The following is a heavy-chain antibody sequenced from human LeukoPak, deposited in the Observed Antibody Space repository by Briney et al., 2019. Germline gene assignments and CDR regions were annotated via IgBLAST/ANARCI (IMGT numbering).Heavy chain of an antibody. Sequence: GRSLRLSCAASGFTFSSYGMHWVRQAPGKGLEWVAVIWHDGSNKYYADSVKGRFTISRDNSKNTLYLQMNSLRAEDTAVYYCARAHMITFGGVISHWFDPWGQGTLATVSS. D-gene: IGHD3-16*01. CDR3: ARAHMITFGGVISHWFDP. V-gene: IGHV3-33*01. CDR2: IWHDGSNK. J-gene: IGHJ5*02. CDR1: GFTFSSYG.